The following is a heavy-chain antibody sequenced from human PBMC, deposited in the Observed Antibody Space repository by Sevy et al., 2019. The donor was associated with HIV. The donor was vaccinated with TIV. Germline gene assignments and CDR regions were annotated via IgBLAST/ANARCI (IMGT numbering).Heavy chain of an antibody. J-gene: IGHJ3*02. CDR2: IYYGGST. Sequence: SETLSLTCTVSGGSISSYFWSWIRQPPGKGLEWIGYIYYGGSTSYNPSLKSRVSMSLDTSKNKFSLRLNSVTAADTAMYYCARDRRGYSGYDHPGGGSFDIWGQGTMVTVSS. CDR3: ARDRRGYSGYDHPGGGSFDI. V-gene: IGHV4-59*01. CDR1: GGSISSYF. D-gene: IGHD5-12*01.